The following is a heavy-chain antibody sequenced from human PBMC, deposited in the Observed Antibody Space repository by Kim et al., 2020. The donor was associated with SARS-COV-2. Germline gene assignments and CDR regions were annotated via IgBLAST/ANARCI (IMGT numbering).Heavy chain of an antibody. CDR2: MNPNSGNT. CDR3: ARVSCRSCGSSYYFDY. J-gene: IGHJ4*02. D-gene: IGHD6-6*01. Sequence: ASVKVSCKASGYTFTSYDINWVRQATGQGLEWMGWMNPNSGNTGYAQKFQGRVTMTRNTSISTAYMELSSLRSEDTAVYYCARVSCRSCGSSYYFDYWGQGTLVTVSS. CDR1: GYTFTSYD. V-gene: IGHV1-8*01.